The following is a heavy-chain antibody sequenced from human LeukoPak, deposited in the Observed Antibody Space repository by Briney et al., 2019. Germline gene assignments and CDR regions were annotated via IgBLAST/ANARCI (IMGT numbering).Heavy chain of an antibody. J-gene: IGHJ4*02. V-gene: IGHV4-39*07. D-gene: IGHD3-16*02. CDR3: ARDGVGLRLGELSPDNY. CDR2: IYYSGST. CDR1: GGSISSSSYY. Sequence: PSETLSLTCTVSGGSISSSSYYWGWIRQPPGKGLEWIGSIYYSGSTYYNPSLRSRVTISVDTSKNQFSLKLSSVTAADTAVYYCARDGVGLRLGELSPDNYWGQGTLVTVSS.